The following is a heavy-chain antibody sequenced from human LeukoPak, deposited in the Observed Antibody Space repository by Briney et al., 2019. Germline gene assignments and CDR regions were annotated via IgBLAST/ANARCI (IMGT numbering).Heavy chain of an antibody. CDR2: IHYSGSA. CDR3: ARDGYSGSSLFDY. Sequence: SETLSLTCTVSGGSISSHFWSWIRQPPGKGLEWIGYIHYSGSANYNPSLKSRVTISVDTSKNQFSLKLSSVTAADTAVYYCARDGYSGSSLFDYWGQGTLVTVSS. V-gene: IGHV4-59*11. D-gene: IGHD1-26*01. CDR1: GGSISSHF. J-gene: IGHJ4*02.